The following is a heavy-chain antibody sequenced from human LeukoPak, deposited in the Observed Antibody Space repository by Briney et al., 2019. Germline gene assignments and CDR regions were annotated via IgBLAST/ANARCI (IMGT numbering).Heavy chain of an antibody. CDR1: GYTFTGYY. D-gene: IGHD3-10*01. CDR2: INPNSGGT. CDR3: ARGKLLKIVSYFDY. V-gene: IGHV1-2*02. J-gene: IGHJ4*02. Sequence: GASVKVSCKASGYTFTGYYMHWVRQAPGQGLEWMGWINPNSGGTNYAQKFQGRVTMTRDTSISTAYMELSRLRSDDTAVYYCARGKLLKIVSYFDYWGQGTLVTVSS.